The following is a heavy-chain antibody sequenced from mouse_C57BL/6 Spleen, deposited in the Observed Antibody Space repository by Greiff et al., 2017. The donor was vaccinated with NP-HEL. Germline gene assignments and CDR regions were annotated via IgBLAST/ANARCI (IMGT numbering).Heavy chain of an antibody. CDR1: GYTFTSYT. J-gene: IGHJ3*01. D-gene: IGHD2-4*01. V-gene: IGHV1-4*01. CDR3: AREGEYDYAAWFAY. CDR2: INPSSGYT. Sequence: QVQLKQSGAELARPGASVKMSCKASGYTFTSYTMHWVKQRPGQGLEWIGYINPSSGYTKYNQKFKDKATLTADKSSSTAYMQLSSLTSEDSAVYYCAREGEYDYAAWFAYWGQGTLVTVSA.